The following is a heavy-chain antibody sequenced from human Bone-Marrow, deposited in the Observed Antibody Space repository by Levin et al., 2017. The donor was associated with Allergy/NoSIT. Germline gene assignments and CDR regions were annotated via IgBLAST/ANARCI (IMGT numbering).Heavy chain of an antibody. V-gene: IGHV3-49*03. CDR2: IRRKTYAETA. J-gene: IGHJ6*02. D-gene: IGHD3-10*01. Sequence: QTLSLTCAASGFTFGDYAMSWFRQAPGKGLEWVGLIRRKTYAETAEYAASVKGRFIISRDDVKGIAYLQMNSLKTEDTAVYYCTRVLVQLWLDYYYHGLDVWGQGTTVTVSS. CDR3: TRVLVQLWLDYYYHGLDV. CDR1: GFTFGDYA.